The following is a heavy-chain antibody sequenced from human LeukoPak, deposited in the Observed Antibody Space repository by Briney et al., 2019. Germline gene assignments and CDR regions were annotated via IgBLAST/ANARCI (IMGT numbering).Heavy chain of an antibody. CDR3: ARDLAYGSGSYYNPFDY. J-gene: IGHJ4*02. Sequence: GASVKVSCTASGYTFTNYAMHWVRQAPGQRLEWMGWINAGNGNTKYSQKFQGRVTITRDTSASTAYMELSSLRSEDTAVYYCARDLAYGSGSYYNPFDYWGQGTLVTVSS. V-gene: IGHV1-3*01. D-gene: IGHD3-10*01. CDR2: INAGNGNT. CDR1: GYTFTNYA.